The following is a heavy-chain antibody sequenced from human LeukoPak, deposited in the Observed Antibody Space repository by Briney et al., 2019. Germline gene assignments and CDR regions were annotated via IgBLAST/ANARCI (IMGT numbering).Heavy chain of an antibody. Sequence: GGSLRLPCAASGFTFSSYAMSWVRQAPGKGLEWVSAISGSGGSTYYADPVKGRFTTSRDNSKNTLYLQMNSLRAEDTAVYYCAKDLDGDYVGSDYWGQGTLVTVSS. CDR3: AKDLDGDYVGSDY. D-gene: IGHD4-17*01. CDR1: GFTFSSYA. J-gene: IGHJ4*02. V-gene: IGHV3-23*01. CDR2: ISGSGGST.